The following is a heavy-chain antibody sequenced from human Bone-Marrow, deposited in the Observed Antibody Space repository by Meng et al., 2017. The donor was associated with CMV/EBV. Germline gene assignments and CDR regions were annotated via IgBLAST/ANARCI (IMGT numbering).Heavy chain of an antibody. CDR2: MNPNSGNT. J-gene: IGHJ6*02. CDR1: GYTFTGYY. D-gene: IGHD3-3*01. V-gene: IGHV1-8*02. Sequence: ASVKVSCKASGYTFTGYYMRWVRQAPGQGLEWMGWMNPNSGNTGYAQKFQGRVTMTRNTSISTAYMELSSLRSEDTAVYYCARGAGPSLYYDFWSGYPSYGMDVWGQGTTVTVSS. CDR3: ARGAGPSLYYDFWSGYPSYGMDV.